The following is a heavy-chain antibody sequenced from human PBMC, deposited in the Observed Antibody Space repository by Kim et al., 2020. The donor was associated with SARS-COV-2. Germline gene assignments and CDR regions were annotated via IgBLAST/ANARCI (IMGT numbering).Heavy chain of an antibody. D-gene: IGHD2-15*01. CDR2: NT. Sequence: NTNYNPSLKSRVSISVDTSTNQFSLNLSSVTAADTAVYYCARAQWYSLDIWGQGTMVTVSS. J-gene: IGHJ3*02. V-gene: IGHV4-59*01. CDR3: ARAQWYSLDI.